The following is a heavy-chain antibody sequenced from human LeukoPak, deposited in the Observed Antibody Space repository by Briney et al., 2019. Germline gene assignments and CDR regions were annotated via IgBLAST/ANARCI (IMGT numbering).Heavy chain of an antibody. Sequence: GGSLTLSCTGSGFTFTNGCMSWVRLAPGKGLEWVGHIKSQTDGGTTDYAAPVKGRFTISRDDSKNTLYLQLHSLKTEDTAVYYCTTGTWIQLWLVDYWGQGTLVTVSP. CDR1: GFTFTNGC. D-gene: IGHD5-18*01. V-gene: IGHV3-15*01. CDR3: TTGTWIQLWLVDY. CDR2: IKSQTDGGTT. J-gene: IGHJ4*02.